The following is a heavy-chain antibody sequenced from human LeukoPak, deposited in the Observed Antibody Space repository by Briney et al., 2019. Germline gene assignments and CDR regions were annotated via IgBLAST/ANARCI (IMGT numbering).Heavy chain of an antibody. J-gene: IGHJ4*02. CDR2: ISSNGGST. CDR3: ARVPRGSGYYDY. CDR1: GFTFSSYA. Sequence: GGSLRLSCAASGFTFSSYAMHWVRQAPGKGLEYVSAISSNGGSTYYANSVKGRFTISRDNSKNTLYLQMGSLRAEDMAVYYCARVPRGSGYYDYWGQGTLVTVSS. D-gene: IGHD3-10*01. V-gene: IGHV3-64*01.